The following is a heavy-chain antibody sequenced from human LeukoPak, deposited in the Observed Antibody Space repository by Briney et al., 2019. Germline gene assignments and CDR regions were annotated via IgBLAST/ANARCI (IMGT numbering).Heavy chain of an antibody. V-gene: IGHV1-2*02. CDR3: ARDKQLDWAHYYYSYMDV. CDR2: ISPNTGVS. CDR1: GYTFTDYY. J-gene: IGHJ6*03. Sequence: ASVKVSCKASGYTFTDYYLHWVRQAPGQGLEWMGWISPNTGVSNYAQNFQGRVTMTRDTSISTAYMELSRLRSDDTAVYYCARDKQLDWAHYYYSYMDVWGKGTTVTVSS. D-gene: IGHD1-1*01.